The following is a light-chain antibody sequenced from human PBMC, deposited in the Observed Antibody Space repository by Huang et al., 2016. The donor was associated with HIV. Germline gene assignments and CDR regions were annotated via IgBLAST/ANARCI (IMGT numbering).Light chain of an antibody. CDR1: QGIGSF. CDR3: QQLNDYPPT. V-gene: IGKV1-9*01. CDR2: AAS. Sequence: IQLTQSPSSLSASVGDRVTITCRARQGIGSFLAWYQRKPGKAPNLLIYAASTLQSGVPSRFSGSGSGTDFALTISSLQPEDSATYYGQQLNDYPPTFGGGTKVEIK. J-gene: IGKJ4*01.